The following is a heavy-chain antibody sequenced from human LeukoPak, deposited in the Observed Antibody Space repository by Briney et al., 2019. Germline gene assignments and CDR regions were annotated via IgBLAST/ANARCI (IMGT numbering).Heavy chain of an antibody. D-gene: IGHD4-17*01. CDR3: ARTGSTVTMLYPFDH. CDR2: IYYSGST. J-gene: IGHJ4*02. CDR1: GGSIRSYY. Sequence: SETLPLTCTVSGGSIRSYYWSWIRQPPGKGLEWIGYIYYSGSTNYNPSLKSRVSISVDTSKNQFSLKLSSVTAADTAVYYCARTGSTVTMLYPFDHWGQGTLVTVSS. V-gene: IGHV4-59*01.